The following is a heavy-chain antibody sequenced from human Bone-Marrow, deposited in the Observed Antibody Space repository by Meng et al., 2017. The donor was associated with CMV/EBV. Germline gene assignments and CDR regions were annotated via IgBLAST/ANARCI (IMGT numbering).Heavy chain of an antibody. CDR3: ARDKFRGPVD. J-gene: IGHJ4*02. CDR1: GFTFSSYA. CDR2: ISGTGGAT. V-gene: IGHV3-23*01. D-gene: IGHD4-23*01. Sequence: GGSLRLSCAASGFTFSSYAMTWVRQAPGKGLEWVSTISGTGGATYYADSVKGRFTISRDNSKNIMYLQMNSLRAEDTAVYYCARDKFRGPVDWGQGTLVTVSS.